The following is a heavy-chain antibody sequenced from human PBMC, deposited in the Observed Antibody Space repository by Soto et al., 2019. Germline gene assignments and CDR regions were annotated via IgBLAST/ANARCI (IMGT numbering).Heavy chain of an antibody. D-gene: IGHD3-10*01. CDR1: GYTFTSYG. V-gene: IGHV1-18*01. CDR3: ARDPDKGGSGRYRYGMDA. Sequence: QVQLVQSGAEVKKPGASVKVSCKASGYTFTSYGISWVRQAPGQGLEWMGWISADNGNTNYAQKLQGRVTMTTDTSTSTAYMELRSLRSDDTAVYYCARDPDKGGSGRYRYGMDAWGQGTTVTVSS. J-gene: IGHJ6*02. CDR2: ISADNGNT.